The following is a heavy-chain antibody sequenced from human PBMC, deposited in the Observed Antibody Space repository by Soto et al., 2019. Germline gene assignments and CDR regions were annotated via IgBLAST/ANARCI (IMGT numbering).Heavy chain of an antibody. V-gene: IGHV3-23*01. CDR3: AKNDQYCSGGSCYQGPDY. CDR1: GFTFSSYG. J-gene: IGHJ4*02. CDR2: IRGSGGST. D-gene: IGHD2-15*01. Sequence: GGSLRLSCAASGFTFSSYGMSWVRQAPGKGLEWVSGIRGSGGSTYYADSVKGRFTISRDNSKNTLYLQMNSLRAEDTAVYYCAKNDQYCSGGSCYQGPDYWGQGTLVTVSS.